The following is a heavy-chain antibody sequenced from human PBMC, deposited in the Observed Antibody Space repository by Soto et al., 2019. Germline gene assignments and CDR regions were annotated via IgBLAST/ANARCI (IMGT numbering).Heavy chain of an antibody. CDR3: ARDLFEYDSSGYGAH. CDR1: GFTFSSYS. D-gene: IGHD3-22*01. CDR2: INSNSVYI. J-gene: IGHJ4*01. Sequence: PGGSLRLSCAASGFTFSSYSMNWVRQAPGKGLEWVSSINSNSVYIYYADSVKGRFTVSRDNAKKSLYLQMNSVRAEDTAVYYCARDLFEYDSSGYGAHWGHGTLVTVSS. V-gene: IGHV3-21*01.